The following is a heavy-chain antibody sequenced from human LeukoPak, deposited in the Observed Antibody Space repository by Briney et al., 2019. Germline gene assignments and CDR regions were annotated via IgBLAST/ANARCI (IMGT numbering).Heavy chain of an antibody. CDR3: ARDVRWLRFVVQH. CDR2: ISSSSSTV. J-gene: IGHJ1*01. Sequence: GGSLRLSCAASGFTFSDYSMNWLRQAPGKGLEWVSYISSSSSTVYYADSVKGRFTISRDNAKNSLYLQMNSLRDEDTAVYYCARDVRWLRFVVQHRGQGIPVTVSS. V-gene: IGHV3-48*02. CDR1: GFTFSDYS. D-gene: IGHD5-12*01.